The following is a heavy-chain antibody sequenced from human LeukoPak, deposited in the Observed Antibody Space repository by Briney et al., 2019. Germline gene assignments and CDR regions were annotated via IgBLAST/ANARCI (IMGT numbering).Heavy chain of an antibody. V-gene: IGHV3-33*03. CDR1: GFIFSNYG. J-gene: IGHJ3*02. D-gene: IGHD3-16*01. CDR3: ARGAIWRSDAFDI. CDR2: IWYDGSNK. Sequence: GGSLRLSCAASGFIFSNYGMYWVRQAPGKGLEWVAVIWYDGSNKYYADSVKGRFTISRDNAKNTLYLQMNSLRAEDTAVYYCARGAIWRSDAFDIWGQGTMVTVSS.